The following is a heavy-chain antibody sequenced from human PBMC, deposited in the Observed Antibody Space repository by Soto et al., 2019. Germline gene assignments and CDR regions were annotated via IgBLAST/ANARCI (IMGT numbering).Heavy chain of an antibody. V-gene: IGHV1-3*01. Sequence: QVQLVQSGAEVKKPGASVKVSYKASGYTFTSYAIHWVRQAPGQRLEWMGWINAGNGNTKYSQKFQGRVTITRDTSASTAYMELSSLRYEDTAVYYCAIAPGSGGMDVWGQGTTVTVSS. CDR1: GYTFTSYA. CDR2: INAGNGNT. D-gene: IGHD3-10*01. CDR3: AIAPGSGGMDV. J-gene: IGHJ6*02.